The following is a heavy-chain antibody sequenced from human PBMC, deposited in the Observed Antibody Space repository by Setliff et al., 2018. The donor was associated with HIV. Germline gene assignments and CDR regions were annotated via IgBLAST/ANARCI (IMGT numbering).Heavy chain of an antibody. CDR3: ARVFPLVTAEDNRFDP. CDR2: IYSSATT. J-gene: IGHJ5*02. Sequence: PSETLSLTCSVSGGSVDILNLIWIRQRPGKGLECIGYIYSSATTNYNSALESRASISRDTSKNQISLKLRSVTAADTAVYYCARVFPLVTAEDNRFDPWGQGILVTAPQ. D-gene: IGHD2-21*02. CDR1: GGSVDILN. V-gene: IGHV4-4*08.